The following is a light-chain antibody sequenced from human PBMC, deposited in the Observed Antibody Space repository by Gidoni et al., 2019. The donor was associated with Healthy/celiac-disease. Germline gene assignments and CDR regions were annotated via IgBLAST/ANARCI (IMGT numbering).Light chain of an antibody. Sequence: QSALTQPAPVSGSPGQSITISCTGTSSDVGSYNLLSWYQQHPGQAPKLMIYAVSKRPSGVSNRFSGSMSGNTASLTISGLQAEDEADYYCCSYAGSSTFNYVFGTGTKVTVL. J-gene: IGLJ1*01. CDR3: CSYAGSSTFNYV. CDR2: AVS. CDR1: SSDVGSYNL. V-gene: IGLV2-23*02.